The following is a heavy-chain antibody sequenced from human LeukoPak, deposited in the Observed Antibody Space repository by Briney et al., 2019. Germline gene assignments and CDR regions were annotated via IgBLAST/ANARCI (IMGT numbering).Heavy chain of an antibody. D-gene: IGHD2-21*01. CDR3: AGHIGFPSKFDP. V-gene: IGHV4-61*01. CDR2: IYSSGST. J-gene: IGHJ5*02. Sequence: KASETLSFTRAVSLDSVSSGSYYSSWIRQPPGKGLEWIGYIYSSGSTNYNPSLKSRLTISIDTSKNQFSLNLSSVTAADTAVYYRAGHIGFPSKFDPRGQGTLVTVSS. CDR1: LDSVSSGSYY.